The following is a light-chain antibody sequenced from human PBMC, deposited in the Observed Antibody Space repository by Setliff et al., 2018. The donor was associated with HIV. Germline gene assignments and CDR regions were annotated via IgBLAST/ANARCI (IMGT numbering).Light chain of an antibody. CDR1: SSNIGSNT. J-gene: IGLJ1*01. CDR3: AAWDDSLNGYV. V-gene: IGLV1-44*01. CDR2: SNN. Sequence: QSVLTQPPSVSGTPGQWVTISCSGSSSNIGSNTVNWYQQLPGTAPKLLIYSNNQRPSGVPDRLFGSKSGTSASLAISGLQSGDVADYYCAAWDDSLNGYVFGTGTKVTVL.